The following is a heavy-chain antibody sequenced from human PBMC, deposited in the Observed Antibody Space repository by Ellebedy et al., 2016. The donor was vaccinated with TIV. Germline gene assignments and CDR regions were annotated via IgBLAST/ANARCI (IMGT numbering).Heavy chain of an antibody. Sequence: PGGSLRLSCAVSGFTFSSYGMPWVRQAPGKGLEWVAVIWYDGSNKYYADSVKGRFTISRDNSKSTLYLQMNSLRAEDTAAYYCARDLGYSYGHYGMDVWGQGTTVTVSS. CDR2: IWYDGSNK. D-gene: IGHD5-18*01. CDR3: ARDLGYSYGHYGMDV. CDR1: GFTFSSYG. V-gene: IGHV3-33*08. J-gene: IGHJ6*02.